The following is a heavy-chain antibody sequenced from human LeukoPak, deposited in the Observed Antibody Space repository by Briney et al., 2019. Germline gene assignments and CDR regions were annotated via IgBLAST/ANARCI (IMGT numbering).Heavy chain of an antibody. D-gene: IGHD3-10*01. V-gene: IGHV4-4*02. J-gene: IGHJ5*02. CDR1: GGSISRSNW. CDR2: IYHSGST. CDR3: ARTRMVRGVPNWFDP. Sequence: PSETLSLTCAVSGGSISRSNWWSWVRQPPGKGLEWIGEIYHSGSTNYNPSLKSRVTISVDKSKNQFSLKLSSVTAADTAVYYCARTRMVRGVPNWFDPWGQGTLVTVSS.